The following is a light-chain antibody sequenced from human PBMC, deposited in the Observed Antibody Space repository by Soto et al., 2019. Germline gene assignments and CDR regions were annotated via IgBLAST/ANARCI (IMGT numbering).Light chain of an antibody. V-gene: IGLV1-44*01. CDR3: PAGVDSLNGVL. CDR2: KNN. J-gene: IGLJ2*01. Sequence: QSVLTQPPSASGTPGQRVTISCSGSSSNIGSNTVNWYQQLPGTAPKFLIYKNNQRPSGVPDRFSGSKSGTSASLAISGLQFEFEAEYYWPAGVDSLNGVLFGGGTKLTVL. CDR1: SSNIGSNT.